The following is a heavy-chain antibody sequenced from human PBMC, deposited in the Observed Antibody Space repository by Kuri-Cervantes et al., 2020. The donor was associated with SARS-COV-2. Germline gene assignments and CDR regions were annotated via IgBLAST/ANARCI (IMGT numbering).Heavy chain of an antibody. CDR3: ARDSSGYYRLDY. CDR2: ISSSSSYI. J-gene: IGHJ4*02. D-gene: IGHD3-22*01. Sequence: GESPKISCAASGFTFSSYSMNWVRQAPGKGLEWVSSISSSSSYIYYADSVKGRFTISRDNAKNSLYLQMNSLRAEDTAVYYCARDSSGYYRLDYWGQGTLVTVSS. V-gene: IGHV3-21*01. CDR1: GFTFSSYS.